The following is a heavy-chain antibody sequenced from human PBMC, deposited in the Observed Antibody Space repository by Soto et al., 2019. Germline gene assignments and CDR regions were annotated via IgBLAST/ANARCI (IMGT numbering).Heavy chain of an antibody. D-gene: IGHD6-19*01. Sequence: RLPKTAVELKCVSFAIRRVIKVPGKGLEWVAVISYDGSNKYYADSVKGRFTISRDNSKNTLYLQMNSLRAEDTAVYYCARDLDRAGDYVGYWGQGTLVTVSS. CDR3: ARDLDRAGDYVGY. J-gene: IGHJ4*02. V-gene: IGHV3-30-3*01. CDR2: ISYDGSNK. CDR1: ELKCVSFA.